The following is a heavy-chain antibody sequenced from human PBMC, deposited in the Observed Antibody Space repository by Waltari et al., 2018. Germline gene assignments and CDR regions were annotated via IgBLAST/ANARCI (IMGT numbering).Heavy chain of an antibody. J-gene: IGHJ4*02. V-gene: IGHV4-4*09. CDR3: ARLSVVDRSSYFYNDF. D-gene: IGHD3-22*01. Sequence: QVQLQESGPGLVKPSETLSLTCTVSGGSISSLYWSWIRQPPGKGLEWIGYIHSSGNTNYNPSLKSRATISVDTAKNQFSLKLNSVTAADTAVYYCARLSVVDRSSYFYNDFWGQGTLVTVSS. CDR2: IHSSGNT. CDR1: GGSISSLY.